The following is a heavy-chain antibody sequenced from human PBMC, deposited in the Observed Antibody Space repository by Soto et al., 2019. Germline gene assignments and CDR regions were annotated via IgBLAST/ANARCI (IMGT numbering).Heavy chain of an antibody. V-gene: IGHV4-34*01. CDR3: ARGRSCSSTSCYRVGYGMDV. CDR2: INHSGST. Sequence: SETLSLTCAVYGGSFSGYYWSWIRQPPGKGLEWIGEINHSGSTNYNPSLKSRVTISVDTSKNQFSLKLSSVTAADTAVYYCARGRSCSSTSCYRVGYGMDVWGQGTTVTVSS. J-gene: IGHJ6*02. CDR1: GGSFSGYY. D-gene: IGHD2-2*01.